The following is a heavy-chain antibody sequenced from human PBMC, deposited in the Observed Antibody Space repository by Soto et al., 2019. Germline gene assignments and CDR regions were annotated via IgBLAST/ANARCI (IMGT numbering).Heavy chain of an antibody. CDR2: IYYSGNS. CDR1: GDSVSSGTYY. V-gene: IGHV4-61*01. D-gene: IGHD3-10*01. J-gene: IGHJ5*02. Sequence: PSETLSLTCTVSGDSVSSGTYYWSWIRQPPGKGLEWVGYIYYSGNSNYNPSLKSRVTILVDTSKNQISLKLTSVTAADTAVYYCARWVRGAVNWFDPWGQGTLVTVSS. CDR3: ARWVRGAVNWFDP.